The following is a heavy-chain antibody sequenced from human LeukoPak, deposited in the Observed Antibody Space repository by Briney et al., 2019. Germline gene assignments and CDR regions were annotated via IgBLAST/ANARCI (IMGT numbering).Heavy chain of an antibody. CDR1: GFTVSTYY. D-gene: IGHD2-8*01. Sequence: GGSLRLSCAASGFTVSTYYMTWVRQAPGKGLECVSVIYSGGSTYYADSVKGRFTVSRDNSKNTLYLQMNSLRAEDTAMYYCARGLGYCTSTTGLLPFDYWGQGTLVTVSS. J-gene: IGHJ4*02. CDR3: ARGLGYCTSTTGLLPFDY. V-gene: IGHV3-53*01. CDR2: IYSGGST.